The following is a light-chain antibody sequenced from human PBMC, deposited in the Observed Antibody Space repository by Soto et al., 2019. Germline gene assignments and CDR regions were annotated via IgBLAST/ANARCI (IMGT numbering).Light chain of an antibody. CDR3: QQYYSSPGA. J-gene: IGKJ1*01. Sequence: DIVMTQSPDSLAVSLGERATIKCKSSLSVLYKSTNKNYLGCYQQKPGQPPKLLLSWASTRESGVPDRCSGSGSGTDFTLTITSLQAEDVAVYYCQQYYSSPGAFGQGTKVEIK. CDR2: WAS. CDR1: LSVLYKSTNKNY. V-gene: IGKV4-1*01.